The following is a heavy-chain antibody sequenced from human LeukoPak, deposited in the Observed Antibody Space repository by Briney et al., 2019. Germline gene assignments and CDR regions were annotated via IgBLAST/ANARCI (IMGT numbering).Heavy chain of an antibody. CDR2: IIHSGSS. Sequence: SETLSLTCAVYGGSFSDNSWTWIRQSPGKALEWIGEIIHSGSSHYNPSLKSRVTISVDTSKNQFSLKLTSVTAADTAVYFCARGSPGYWGQGTLVTVSP. V-gene: IGHV4-34*01. CDR3: ARGSPGY. CDR1: GGSFSDNS. J-gene: IGHJ4*02.